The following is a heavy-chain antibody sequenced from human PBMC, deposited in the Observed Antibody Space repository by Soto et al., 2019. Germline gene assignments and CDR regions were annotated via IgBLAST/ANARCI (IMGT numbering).Heavy chain of an antibody. CDR2: INPSRTTT. Sequence: ASVKVSCKASGYTFPSFYMHWVRQAHGQGLEWMGIINPSRTTTDYAQKFQGRVNMTRDTSKSTYCMELSSLTSVDTAVYYCAKPAVARHCYYGRGVWVQGTAGTVSS. D-gene: IGHD6-19*01. V-gene: IGHV1-46*01. CDR1: GYTFPSFY. CDR3: AKPAVARHCYYGRGV. J-gene: IGHJ6*02.